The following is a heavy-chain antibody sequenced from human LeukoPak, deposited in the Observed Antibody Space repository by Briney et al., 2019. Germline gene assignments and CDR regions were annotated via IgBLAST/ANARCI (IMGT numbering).Heavy chain of an antibody. CDR2: ISSSSSTI. D-gene: IGHD1-1*01. V-gene: IGHV3-48*04. CDR1: GFIFSSYS. CDR3: ARGRERWLMDV. Sequence: PGGSLRLSCTASGFIFSSYSTNWVRQAPGKGLEWVSYISSSSSTIYYADSVKGRFTISRDNAKNSLYLQMNSLRAEDTAVYYCARGRERWLMDVWGQGTTVTVSS. J-gene: IGHJ6*02.